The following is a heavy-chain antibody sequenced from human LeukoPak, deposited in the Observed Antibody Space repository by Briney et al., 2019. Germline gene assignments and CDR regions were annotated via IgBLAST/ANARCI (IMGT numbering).Heavy chain of an antibody. CDR1: GGSISSGSYY. D-gene: IGHD6-13*01. CDR2: IYTSGST. CDR3: ARHVRHPRIAKEFDP. V-gene: IGHV4-61*02. J-gene: IGHJ5*02. Sequence: PSQTLSLTCTVSGGSISSGSYYWSWIRQPAGKGLEWIGRIYTSGSTNYNPSLKSRVTISVDTSKNQFSLKLSSVTAADTAVYYCARHVRHPRIAKEFDPWGQGTLVTVSS.